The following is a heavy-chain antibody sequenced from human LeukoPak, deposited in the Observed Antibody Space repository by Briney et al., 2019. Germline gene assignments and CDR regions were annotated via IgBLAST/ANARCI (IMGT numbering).Heavy chain of an antibody. J-gene: IGHJ5*02. CDR1: GDSFTSDSGI. CDR2: TYYRSKWYT. D-gene: IGHD5-12*01. CDR3: ARDGGYYGYYNWFDP. Sequence: SQTLSLTCAISGDSFTSDSGIWNWHRPSPALGREWLRRTYYRSKWYTDYAEAVKTRIIINADTSQNRLSLHLSSVTPADTAVYYCARDGGYYGYYNWFDPWGQGTLVTVSS. V-gene: IGHV6-1*01.